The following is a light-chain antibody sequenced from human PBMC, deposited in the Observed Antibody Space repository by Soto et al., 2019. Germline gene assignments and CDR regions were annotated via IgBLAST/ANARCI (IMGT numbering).Light chain of an antibody. CDR1: SSDVGAYNY. CDR2: DVN. CDR3: NSYTSTSTLV. J-gene: IGLJ2*01. V-gene: IGLV2-14*01. Sequence: QSALTQPASVSGSPGQSITISCTGTSSDVGAYNYVSWYQQHPGKAPKLMIYDVNNRPSGVSNRFSGSKSGNTASLTISGLQAEDEAYYYCNSYTSTSTLVFGGGTKLTV.